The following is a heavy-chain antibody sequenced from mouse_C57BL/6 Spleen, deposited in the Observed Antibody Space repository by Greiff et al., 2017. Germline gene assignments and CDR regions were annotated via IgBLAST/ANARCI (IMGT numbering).Heavy chain of an antibody. D-gene: IGHD2-4*01. Sequence: VQLQQSGPELVKPGASVKISCKASGYAFRSSWMNWVKQRPGKGLEWIGRIYPGDGDTTYNGTFKGKATLTADKSSSTAYMQLSSLTSEDSAVYFCARSGYDYAWFAYWGQGTLVTVSA. J-gene: IGHJ3*01. CDR2: IYPGDGDT. V-gene: IGHV1-82*01. CDR1: GYAFRSSW. CDR3: ARSGYDYAWFAY.